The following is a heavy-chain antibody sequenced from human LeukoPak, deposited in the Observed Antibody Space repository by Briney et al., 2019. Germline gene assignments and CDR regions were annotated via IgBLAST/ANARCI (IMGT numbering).Heavy chain of an antibody. CDR2: MYHSGST. Sequence: PSETLSLTCTVSGYSINSAYYWGWIRQPPGKGLEWIGSMYHSGSTYYNPSLQSRVTISVDTSKNQFSLKLSSVTAADTAVYYCARGYRYASPSEAYYFDYWGQGTLVTVSS. CDR3: ARGYRYASPSEAYYFDY. V-gene: IGHV4-38-2*02. D-gene: IGHD5-18*01. CDR1: GYSINSAYY. J-gene: IGHJ4*02.